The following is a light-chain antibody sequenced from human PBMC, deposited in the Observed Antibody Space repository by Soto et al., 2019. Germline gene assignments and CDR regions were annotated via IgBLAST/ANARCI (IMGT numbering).Light chain of an antibody. Sequence: EVVLTQSPGTLSLTQGERATLSCRASQSVSNNYLAWYQQKPGQAPRLLIFGSSDRATGIPDRFSGSGSGTDFTLTISRLEPEDFAMYYCQQYGSSPPYTFGLGTKLEIK. CDR2: GSS. CDR1: QSVSNNY. V-gene: IGKV3-20*01. CDR3: QQYGSSPPYT. J-gene: IGKJ2*01.